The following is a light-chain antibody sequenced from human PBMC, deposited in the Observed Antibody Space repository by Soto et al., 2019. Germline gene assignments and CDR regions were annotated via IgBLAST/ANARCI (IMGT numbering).Light chain of an antibody. J-gene: IGLJ2*01. CDR3: ASYTSSSTSVI. CDR1: SSDVGGYKY. V-gene: IGLV2-14*01. CDR2: EVS. Sequence: QSVLTQPASVSGSPGQSSTISCTGTSSDVGGYKYVSWYQQHPDKAPKLIIFEVSNRPSGISSRFSGSKSGNTASLTISGRQAEDEADYYCASYTSSSTSVIFGRGTKVTVL.